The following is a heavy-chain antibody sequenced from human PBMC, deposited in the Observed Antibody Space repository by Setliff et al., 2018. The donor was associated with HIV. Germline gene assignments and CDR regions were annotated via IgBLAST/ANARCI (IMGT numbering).Heavy chain of an antibody. CDR3: AKDYTPTFWEYNCFDV. J-gene: IGHJ5*02. CDR1: GFTFNYHA. CDR2: ISGSGDST. D-gene: IGHD3-16*01. Sequence: PGGSLRLSCAASGFTFNYHAMTWVRQAPGKGLEWVSGISGSGDSTFYAHSVKGRFTIFRDNSRDTLYLEMNNLRAEDTALYYCAKDYTPTFWEYNCFDVWGQGTQVTVS. V-gene: IGHV3-23*01.